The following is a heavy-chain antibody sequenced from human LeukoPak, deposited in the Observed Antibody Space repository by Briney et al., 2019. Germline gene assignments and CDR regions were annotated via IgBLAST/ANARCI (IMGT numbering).Heavy chain of an antibody. CDR1: GFTFSSYE. D-gene: IGHD2-21*01. V-gene: IGHV3-15*01. Sequence: PGGSLRLSCAASGFTFSSYEMNWVRQAPGKGLEWVGRIKSKTDGGTTDYAAPVKGRFTISRDDSKNTPYLQMNSLKTEDTAVYYCAADPILWWRRGQKPHYYYYYMDVWGKGTTVTISS. CDR3: AADPILWWRRGQKPHYYYYYMDV. J-gene: IGHJ6*03. CDR2: IKSKTDGGTT.